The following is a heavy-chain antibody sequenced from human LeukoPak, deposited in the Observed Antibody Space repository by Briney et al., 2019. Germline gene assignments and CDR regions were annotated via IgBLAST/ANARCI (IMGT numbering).Heavy chain of an antibody. V-gene: IGHV3-23*01. D-gene: IGHD6-13*01. CDR2: ISDSGGRT. CDR1: GFTFGSYA. J-gene: IGHJ4*02. Sequence: GGSLRLSCAASGFTFGSYAMNWVRQAPGKALEWVSFISDSGGRTYYADSVKDRFTISRDNSKNTLFLQMSRLRAEDTGVNYCAESIAANGTVYWGQGTQVTVSS. CDR3: AESIAANGTVY.